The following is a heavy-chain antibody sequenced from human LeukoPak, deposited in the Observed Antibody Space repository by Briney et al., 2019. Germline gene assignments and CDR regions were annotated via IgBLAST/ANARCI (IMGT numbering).Heavy chain of an antibody. Sequence: GGSLRLSCAASGFTFSDYYMSWIRQAPAKGLERVSYIRSSGSTIDYADSVKGRFTISRDKAKNSLYQQMNSLRAEDTAVYYCATPLRYCSSTSCYYFDYWGQGTLVTVSS. J-gene: IGHJ4*02. CDR3: ATPLRYCSSTSCYYFDY. CDR1: GFTFSDYY. V-gene: IGHV3-11*04. CDR2: IRSSGSTI. D-gene: IGHD2-2*01.